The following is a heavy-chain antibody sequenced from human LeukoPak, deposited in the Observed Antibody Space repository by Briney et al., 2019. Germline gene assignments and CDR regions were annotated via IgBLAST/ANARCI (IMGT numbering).Heavy chain of an antibody. J-gene: IGHJ4*02. Sequence: PGGSLRLSCAASGFTFSNHWMSWVRQAPGKGLEWVGRIRSKTDGGTSEYAAPGKDRIIISRDDSKNTLYLQMNRLKNEDTAVYYCTTGTSGGQGTLVTVSS. V-gene: IGHV3-15*01. CDR2: IRSKTDGGTS. CDR1: GFTFSNHW. CDR3: TTGTS.